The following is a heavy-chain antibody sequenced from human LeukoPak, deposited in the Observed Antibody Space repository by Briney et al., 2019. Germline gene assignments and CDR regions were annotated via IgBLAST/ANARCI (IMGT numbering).Heavy chain of an antibody. CDR3: ARKDRGYYDSSGYYDNWFDP. CDR1: GFTFSSYG. V-gene: IGHV3-33*01. J-gene: IGHJ5*02. CDR2: IWYDGSNK. D-gene: IGHD3-22*01. Sequence: SGGSLRLSCVASGFTFSSYGMHWVRQAPGKGLEWVAVIWYDGSNKYYADSVKGRFTISRDNSKNTLYLQMNSLRAEDTAVYYCARKDRGYYDSSGYYDNWFDPWGQGTLVTVSS.